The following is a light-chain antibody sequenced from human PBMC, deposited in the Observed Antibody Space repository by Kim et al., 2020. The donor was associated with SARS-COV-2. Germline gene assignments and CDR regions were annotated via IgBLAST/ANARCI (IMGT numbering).Light chain of an antibody. CDR3: QSYDSGLRAWV. CDR2: SND. Sequence: RVIISCTGRSSNIDAGCDVNWYQHFPGTAPKLLMCSNDNRPAGVPDRFSGSKSGTSASLAISGLQAEDEAYYYCQSYDSGLRAWVFGGGTQLTVL. CDR1: SSNIDAGCD. V-gene: IGLV1-40*01. J-gene: IGLJ2*01.